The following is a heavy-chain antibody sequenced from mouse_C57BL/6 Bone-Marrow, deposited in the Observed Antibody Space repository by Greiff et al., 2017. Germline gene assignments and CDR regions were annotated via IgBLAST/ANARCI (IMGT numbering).Heavy chain of an antibody. Sequence: QVQLQQSGTELVKPGASVKLSCKASGYTFTSYWMHWVKQRPGQGLEWIGNINPSNGGTNYNEKFKSKATLTVDKSSSTAYMQLSSLTSVDSAVYYCARLLTGTYWYFDVWGTGTTVTVSS. V-gene: IGHV1-53*01. J-gene: IGHJ1*03. D-gene: IGHD4-1*01. CDR3: ARLLTGTYWYFDV. CDR2: INPSNGGT. CDR1: GYTFTSYW.